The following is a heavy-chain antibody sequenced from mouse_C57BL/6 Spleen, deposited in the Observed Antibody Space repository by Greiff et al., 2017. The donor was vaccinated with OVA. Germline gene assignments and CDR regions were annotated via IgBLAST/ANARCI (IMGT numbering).Heavy chain of an antibody. CDR2: ISSGSSTI. CDR3: AIYSNYAGCAY. J-gene: IGHJ3*01. Sequence: EVMLVESGGGLVKPGGSLKLSCAASGFTFSDYGMHGVRQAPEKGREGVAYISSGSSTIYYADTVKGRFTISRDNAKNTLFLQMTSLRSEDTAMYYCAIYSNYAGCAYWGQGTLVTVSA. V-gene: IGHV5-17*01. CDR1: GFTFSDYG. D-gene: IGHD2-5*01.